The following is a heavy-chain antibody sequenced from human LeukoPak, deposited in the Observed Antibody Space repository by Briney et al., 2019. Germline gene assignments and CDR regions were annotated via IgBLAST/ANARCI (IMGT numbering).Heavy chain of an antibody. CDR3: TLFDYGDYDY. V-gene: IGHV1-46*01. CDR1: GYTFTRYY. J-gene: IGHJ4*02. D-gene: IGHD4-17*01. Sequence: ASVKVSCKASGYTFTRYYMHWVRQAPGQGLEWMGIINPSGGSTSYAQKFQGRVTVTRDTSTSTVYMELSSLRSEDTGVYYCTLFDYGDYDYWGQGTLVTVSS. CDR2: INPSGGST.